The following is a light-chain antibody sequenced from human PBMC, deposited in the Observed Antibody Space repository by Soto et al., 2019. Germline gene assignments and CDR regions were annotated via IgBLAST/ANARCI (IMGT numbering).Light chain of an antibody. CDR3: GAWDDTLNVLV. CDR2: SNN. Sequence: QSVLTQPPPVSGTPGQTVTISCSGSSSNIGSKSVQWYQQLPETAPKLLIYSNNQRPSGVPDRFSGSKSGTSASLAISGLQSEDEAHYYCGAWDDTLNVLVFGGGTKLTVL. CDR1: SSNIGSKS. J-gene: IGLJ2*01. V-gene: IGLV1-44*01.